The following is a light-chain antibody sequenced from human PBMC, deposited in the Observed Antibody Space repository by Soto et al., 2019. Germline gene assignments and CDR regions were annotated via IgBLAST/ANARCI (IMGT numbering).Light chain of an antibody. J-gene: IGLJ3*02. V-gene: IGLV2-11*01. Sequence: QSALTQPRSVSGSPGQSVTISCSGTSSDLGGYNYVSWYQHHPGKAPKLMIYDVTLRPSGVPDRFSGSKSGNTASLTISGLQAEGEADYYCCSYAGSFTWVFGGGTKVTVL. CDR2: DVT. CDR1: SSDLGGYNY. CDR3: CSYAGSFTWV.